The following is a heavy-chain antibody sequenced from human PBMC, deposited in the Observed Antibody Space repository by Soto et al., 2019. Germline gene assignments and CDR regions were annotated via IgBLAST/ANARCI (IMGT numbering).Heavy chain of an antibody. D-gene: IGHD5-18*01. CDR3: PRARQRDTGRGGDD. V-gene: IGHV4-59*01. J-gene: IGHJ6*02. CDR2: ISYSGST. CDR1: CDSINNYF. Sequence: PSETLSLTCTISCDSINNYFWNWIRQTPGKGLEWIGYISYSGSTSYNPSLQSRVTISSDTSKNHFSLKLSSVTAADTAVYDWPRARQRDTGRGGDDWGQGTTVTV.